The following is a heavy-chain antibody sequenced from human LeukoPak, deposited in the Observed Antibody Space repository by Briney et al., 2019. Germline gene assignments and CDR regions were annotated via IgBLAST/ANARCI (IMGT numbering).Heavy chain of an antibody. CDR1: GFTFSSYS. CDR3: ARGSAGYE. J-gene: IGHJ4*02. V-gene: IGHV3-21*01. CDR2: ISNSSSYI. Sequence: GGSLRLSCAASGFTFSSYSMNWVRQAPGKGLEWVSSISNSSSYIYYADSVKGRFTISRDNAKNSLYLQMNSLRAEDTAVYYCARGSAGYEWGQGTLVTVSS. D-gene: IGHD3-9*01.